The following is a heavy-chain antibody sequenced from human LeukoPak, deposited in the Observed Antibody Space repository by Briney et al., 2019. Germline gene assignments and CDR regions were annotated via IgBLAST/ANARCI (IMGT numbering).Heavy chain of an antibody. D-gene: IGHD4-23*01. CDR2: IYYSGST. Sequence: PSETLSLTCTVSGGSISSGDYYWSWIRQPPGKGLEWIGYIYYSGSTYYNPSPKSRVTISVDTSKNQFSLKLSSVTAADTAVYYCARVAGGNSGIDYWGQGTLVTVSS. V-gene: IGHV4-30-4*02. J-gene: IGHJ4*02. CDR3: ARVAGGNSGIDY. CDR1: GGSISSGDYY.